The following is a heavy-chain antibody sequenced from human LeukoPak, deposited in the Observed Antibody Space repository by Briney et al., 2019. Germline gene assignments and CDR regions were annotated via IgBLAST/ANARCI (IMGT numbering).Heavy chain of an antibody. D-gene: IGHD1-1*01. V-gene: IGHV1-2*06. CDR3: ARAQTGAVRD. CDR1: GYTFTGYY. Sequence: ASVKVSCKASGYTFTGYYMHWVRQAPGQGLERIGRINPNSGGTNYAQKFQGRVTMTRDTPISTAYMELSRLRSDDTAVYYCARAQTGAVRDWGQGTLVTVSS. CDR2: INPNSGGT. J-gene: IGHJ4*02.